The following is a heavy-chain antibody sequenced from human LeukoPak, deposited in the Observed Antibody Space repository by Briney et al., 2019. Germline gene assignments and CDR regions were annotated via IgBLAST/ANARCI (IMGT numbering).Heavy chain of an antibody. CDR2: ISSSGSTI. D-gene: IGHD3-3*01. CDR1: GFTFSSYE. CDR3: ATSTGFWSGYFPPHYYYYMDV. Sequence: PGGSLRLSCAASGFTFSSYEMNWVRQAPGKGLEWVSYISSSGSTIYYADSVKGRFTISRDNAKNSLYLQMNSLRAEDTAVYYCATSTGFWSGYFPPHYYYYMDVWGKGTTVTVSS. V-gene: IGHV3-48*03. J-gene: IGHJ6*03.